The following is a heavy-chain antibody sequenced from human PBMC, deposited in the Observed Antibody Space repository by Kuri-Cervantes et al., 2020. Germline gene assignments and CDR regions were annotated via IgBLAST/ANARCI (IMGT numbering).Heavy chain of an antibody. CDR1: GGSISNYY. CDR2: IYYSGST. J-gene: IGHJ6*02. D-gene: IGHD5-18*01. Sequence: GSLRLSCTVSGGSISNYYWSWIRQPPGKGLEWIGCIYYSGSTNYNPSLKSRVTISVDTSKNQFSLKLSSVTAADTAVYYCAREKRGYSYDSYYYYGMDVWGQGTTVTVSS. V-gene: IGHV4-59*13. CDR3: AREKRGYSYDSYYYYGMDV.